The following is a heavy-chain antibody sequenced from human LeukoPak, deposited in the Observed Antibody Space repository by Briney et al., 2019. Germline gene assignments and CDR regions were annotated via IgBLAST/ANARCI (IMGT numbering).Heavy chain of an antibody. CDR1: GFTFSSYS. Sequence: GGSLRLSCAASGFTFSSYSMNWVRQAPGKGLEWVSYISSSSSTIYYADSVKGRFIVSRDNSKKTLYLQMNSLRAEDTAVYYCAKDADLAAAGYYFDYWGQGTRVTVSS. CDR3: AKDADLAAAGYYFDY. D-gene: IGHD6-13*01. J-gene: IGHJ4*02. V-gene: IGHV3-48*01. CDR2: ISSSSSTI.